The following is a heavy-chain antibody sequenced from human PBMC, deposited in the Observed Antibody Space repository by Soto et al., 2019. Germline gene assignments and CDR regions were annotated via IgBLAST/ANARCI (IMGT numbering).Heavy chain of an antibody. V-gene: IGHV3-11*01. D-gene: IGHD3-10*01. CDR2: ISGSGATI. Sequence: QVQLVESRGGLVKPGGSLRLSCAASGFTFSDHYMTWIRQAPGKGLEWVSKISGSGATIYYADSEKGRFTVSRDNAKNSLYLQMDSLRAEDTAVYYCASDPYYYASAYWGQGTLLTVSS. CDR3: ASDPYYYASAY. J-gene: IGHJ4*02. CDR1: GFTFSDHY.